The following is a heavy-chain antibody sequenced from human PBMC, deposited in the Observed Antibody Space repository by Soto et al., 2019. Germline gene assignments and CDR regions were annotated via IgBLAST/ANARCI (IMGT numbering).Heavy chain of an antibody. CDR1: GYTFTSYG. CDR3: ARLPYSSGWYRRFDAFDI. D-gene: IGHD6-19*01. CDR2: ISAYNGNT. Sequence: ASVKVSCKASGYTFTSYGISWVRQAPGQGLEWMGWISAYNGNTNYAQKLQGRVTMTTDTSTSTAYMELRSLRSDDTAVYYCARLPYSSGWYRRFDAFDIWGQGTMVTVSS. V-gene: IGHV1-18*01. J-gene: IGHJ3*02.